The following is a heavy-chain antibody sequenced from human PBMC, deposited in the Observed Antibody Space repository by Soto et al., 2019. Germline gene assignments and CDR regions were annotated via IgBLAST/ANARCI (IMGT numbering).Heavy chain of an antibody. CDR3: AKSDYYDSSGYFPFDY. V-gene: IGHV3-23*01. J-gene: IGHJ4*02. Sequence: GGSLRLSCAASGFTFSSYAMSWVRQAPGKGLEWVSAISGSGGSTYYADSVKGRFTISRDNSKNTLYLQMNSLRAEDTAVYYCAKSDYYDSSGYFPFDYWGQGTLVTVS. CDR1: GFTFSSYA. D-gene: IGHD3-22*01. CDR2: ISGSGGST.